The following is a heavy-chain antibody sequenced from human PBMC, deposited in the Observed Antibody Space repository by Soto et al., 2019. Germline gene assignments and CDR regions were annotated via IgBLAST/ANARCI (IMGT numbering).Heavy chain of an antibody. CDR3: ARERGGYFFDY. CDR1: GFTLRSYT. J-gene: IGHJ4*02. D-gene: IGHD3-10*01. V-gene: IGHV3-48*02. CDR2: ITGSSRI. Sequence: PGGSLRLSCAASGFTLRSYTMRWVRQAPGKGPEYVSYITGSSRIDYADSVKGRFTISRDDAKNSLYLQMDSLRDEDTAVYYCARERGGYFFDYWGQGTLVTVSS.